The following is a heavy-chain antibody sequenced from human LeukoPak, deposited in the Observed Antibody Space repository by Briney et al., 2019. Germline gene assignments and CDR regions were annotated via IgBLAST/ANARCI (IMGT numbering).Heavy chain of an antibody. CDR3: ARVEYSSLPYFDY. J-gene: IGHJ4*02. Sequence: SETLSLTCTVSGGSISSYYWSWIRQPPGKGLEWIGYIYYSGSTNYNPSLKSRVTISVDTSKNQFSLKLSSVTAADTAVYYCARVEYSSLPYFDYWGQGTLVTVSS. CDR2: IYYSGST. D-gene: IGHD6-6*01. V-gene: IGHV4-59*01. CDR1: GGSISSYY.